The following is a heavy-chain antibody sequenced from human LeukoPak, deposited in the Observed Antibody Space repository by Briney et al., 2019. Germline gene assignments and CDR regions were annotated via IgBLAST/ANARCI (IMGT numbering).Heavy chain of an antibody. D-gene: IGHD2-2*01. Sequence: SETLSLTCAVYGGSFRGYHWSWIRQPPGKGLEWIGEINHSGSTNYNPSLKSRVTISLDTSMKKFSLKLNSVTAAGTAVYYCASTERCSTTCPLDYWGQGTLVTGSS. CDR2: INHSGST. V-gene: IGHV4-34*01. CDR1: GGSFRGYH. J-gene: IGHJ4*02. CDR3: ASTERCSTTCPLDY.